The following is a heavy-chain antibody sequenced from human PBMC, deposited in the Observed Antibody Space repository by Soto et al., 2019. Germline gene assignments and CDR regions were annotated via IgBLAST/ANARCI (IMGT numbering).Heavy chain of an antibody. D-gene: IGHD6-6*01. CDR2: ISSSGSTI. Sequence: GGSLRLSCAASGFTFSDYYMSWIRQAPGKGLEWVSYISSSGSTIYYADSVKGRFTISRDNAKNSLYLQMNSLRAEDTAVYYCARDWGFSAARPFFDIWGQGTMVTVSS. CDR3: ARDWGFSAARPFFDI. CDR1: GFTFSDYY. J-gene: IGHJ3*02. V-gene: IGHV3-11*01.